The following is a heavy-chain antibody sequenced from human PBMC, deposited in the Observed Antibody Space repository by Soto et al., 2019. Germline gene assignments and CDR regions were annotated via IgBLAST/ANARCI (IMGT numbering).Heavy chain of an antibody. CDR1: WFTFSGSA. D-gene: IGHD3-10*01. J-gene: IGHJ4*02. CDR3: SSWTSRQTNAC. V-gene: IGHV3-73*01. CDR2: IRSKADNYAT. Sequence: SMRLSCAASWFTFSGSAMHWVRQASGKGLEWVGRIRSKADNYATAYAASVKGRFTISRDDSKNTAFLQMNSLKTEDTAVYYCSSWTSRQTNACWRQGTPVTVSS.